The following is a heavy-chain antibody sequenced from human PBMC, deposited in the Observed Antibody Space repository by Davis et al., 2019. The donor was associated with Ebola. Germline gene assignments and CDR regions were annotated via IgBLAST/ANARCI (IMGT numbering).Heavy chain of an antibody. CDR3: ARGPVQLLPSWYFGL. CDR1: GGTFSSYA. V-gene: IGHV1-69*13. J-gene: IGHJ2*01. D-gene: IGHD2-15*01. Sequence: AASVKVSCKASGGTFSSYAISWVRQAPGQGLEWMGGIIPIFGTANYAQKFQGRVTITADESTSTAYMELSSLRSEDTAVYYCARGPVQLLPSWYFGLWGRGTLVTVSS. CDR2: IIPIFGTA.